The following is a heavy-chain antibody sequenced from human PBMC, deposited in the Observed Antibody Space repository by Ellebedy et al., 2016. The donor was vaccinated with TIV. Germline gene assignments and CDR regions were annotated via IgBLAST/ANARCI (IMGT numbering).Heavy chain of an antibody. CDR3: ASSLLGYCSGGSCYGYFDY. V-gene: IGHV1-69*06. J-gene: IGHJ4*02. D-gene: IGHD2-15*01. CDR1: GGTFSSYA. CDR2: IIPIFGTA. Sequence: SVKVSCXASGGTFSSYAISWVRQAPGQGLEWMGGIIPIFGTANYAQKFQGRVTITADKSTSTAYMELSSLRSEDTAVYYCASSLLGYCSGGSCYGYFDYWGQGTLVTVSS.